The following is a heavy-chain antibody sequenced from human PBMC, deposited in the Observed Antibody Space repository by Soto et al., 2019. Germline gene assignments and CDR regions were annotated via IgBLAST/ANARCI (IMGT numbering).Heavy chain of an antibody. Sequence: SETLSLPCTVSAGSISNGYYYWSWVRQNPGKGLEWIGHIYHSGRTYYNPSLKSRVTISVDTSKNQFSLNLSSVTAADTAVYYCARWVEVSLDYFDSWGQGTPVT. J-gene: IGHJ4*02. V-gene: IGHV4-31*03. CDR2: IYHSGRT. CDR3: ARWVEVSLDYFDS. D-gene: IGHD2-15*01. CDR1: AGSISNGYYY.